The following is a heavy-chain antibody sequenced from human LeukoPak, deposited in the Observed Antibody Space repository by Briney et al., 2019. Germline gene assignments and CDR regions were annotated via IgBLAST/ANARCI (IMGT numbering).Heavy chain of an antibody. J-gene: IGHJ4*02. CDR2: ISGSGGGT. CDR1: GFTFSSYA. CDR3: ARDQRYCSSSSCPWEPFDY. V-gene: IGHV3-23*01. D-gene: IGHD2-2*01. Sequence: GGSLSLFCSASGFTFSSYAITWVRQAPGMGLEWVSAISGSGGGTYYADSVKGQFTISRDNSKITLLLQMSSLRAEDTAVYYCARDQRYCSSSSCPWEPFDYWGQGTLVTVSS.